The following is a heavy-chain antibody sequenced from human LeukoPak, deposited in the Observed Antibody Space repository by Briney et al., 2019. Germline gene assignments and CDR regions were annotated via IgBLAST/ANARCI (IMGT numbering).Heavy chain of an antibody. CDR3: AREPYSSGWYFSYYFDY. V-gene: IGHV3-30-3*01. D-gene: IGHD6-19*01. CDR2: ISYDGSNK. J-gene: IGHJ4*02. CDR1: GFTFSSYA. Sequence: GGSLRLSCSASGFTFSSYAMHWVRQAPGKGLEWVAVISYDGSNKYYADSVKGRFTISRDNSKNTLYLQMNSLRVEDTAVYYCAREPYSSGWYFSYYFDYWGQGTLVTVSS.